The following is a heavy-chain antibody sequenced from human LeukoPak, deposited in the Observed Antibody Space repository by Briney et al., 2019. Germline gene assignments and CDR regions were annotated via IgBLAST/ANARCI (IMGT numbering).Heavy chain of an antibody. Sequence: QPGASLRLSCAASGFTFSSYTMTWVRPAPGKGLEWVSGISSSGGSTYYADSVKGRFTISRDNSKNTLFLQMNSLRTEDTAVYFCAITRIPAGTWGQGTLVTVSP. D-gene: IGHD6-13*01. CDR3: AITRIPAGT. V-gene: IGHV3-23*01. CDR1: GFTFSSYT. CDR2: ISSSGGST. J-gene: IGHJ4*02.